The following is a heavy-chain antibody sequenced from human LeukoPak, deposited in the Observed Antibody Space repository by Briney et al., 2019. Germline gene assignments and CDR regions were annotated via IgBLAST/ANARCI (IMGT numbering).Heavy chain of an antibody. CDR3: ARVLNGDFHDFDY. V-gene: IGHV4-39*01. CDR2: IYYSGST. CDR1: GGSISSSSYY. J-gene: IGHJ4*02. D-gene: IGHD4-17*01. Sequence: TSSETLSLTCTVSGGSISSSSYYWGWIRQPPGKGLEWIGSIYYSGSTYYNPSLKSRVTISVDTSKNQFSLKLSSVTAADTAVYYCARVLNGDFHDFDYWGQGTLVTVSS.